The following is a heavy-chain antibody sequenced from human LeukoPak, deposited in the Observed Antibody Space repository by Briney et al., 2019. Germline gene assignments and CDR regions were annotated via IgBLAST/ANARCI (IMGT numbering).Heavy chain of an antibody. CDR1: GFTFSSYW. CDR3: AKDINYDFWTYDY. V-gene: IGHV3-7*01. J-gene: IGHJ4*02. CDR2: IKQDGSEK. D-gene: IGHD3-3*01. Sequence: GQPGGSLRLSCAASGFTFSSYWMSWVRQAPGKGLEGVANIKQDGSEKYYVDSVKGRFTISRDNSKNTLYLQMNSLRAEDTAVYYCAKDINYDFWTYDYWGQGTLVTVSS.